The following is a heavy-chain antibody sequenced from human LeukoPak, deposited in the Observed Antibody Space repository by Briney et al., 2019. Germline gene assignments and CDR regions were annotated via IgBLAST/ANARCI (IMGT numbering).Heavy chain of an antibody. CDR1: GFTFIDYD. V-gene: IGHV3-13*01. CDR3: ARGGIQVSGIDEFDY. J-gene: IGHJ4*02. CDR2: IGIRGDT. D-gene: IGHD6-19*01. Sequence: GGSLTLSCAASGFTFIDYDMHWVRQAIGKGLEWVAAIGIRGDTHYSGSVKDRFTISRENAERSLYLQMNSLSAEDTAVYYCARGGIQVSGIDEFDYWGQGALVTVSS.